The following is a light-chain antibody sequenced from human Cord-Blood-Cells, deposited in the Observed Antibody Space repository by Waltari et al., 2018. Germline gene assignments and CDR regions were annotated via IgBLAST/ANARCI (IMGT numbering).Light chain of an antibody. CDR2: DVS. J-gene: IGLJ2*01. V-gene: IGLV2-14*01. Sequence: QSALTQPASVSGSPAQSLTISCTGTSSRVGCYNHVSWYQQPPGKAPKLRIYDVSKRPSGVYNRFSGSKSGNTASLTISGLQAEDEADYYCSSYTSSSTVVFGGGTKLTVL. CDR1: SSRVGCYNH. CDR3: SSYTSSSTVV.